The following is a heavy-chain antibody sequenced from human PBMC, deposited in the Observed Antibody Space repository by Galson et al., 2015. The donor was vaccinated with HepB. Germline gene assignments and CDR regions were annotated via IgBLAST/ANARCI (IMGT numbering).Heavy chain of an antibody. CDR2: ISYDGSNK. CDR1: GFTFSSYA. CDR3: ATPEYYDFWSGVGGMDV. D-gene: IGHD3-3*01. Sequence: SLRLSCAASGFTFSSYAMHWVRQAPGKGLEWVAVISYDGSNKYYADSVKGRFTTSRDNSKNTLYLQMNSLRAEDTAVYYCATPEYYDFWSGVGGMDVWGQGTTVTVSS. J-gene: IGHJ6*02. V-gene: IGHV3-30-3*01.